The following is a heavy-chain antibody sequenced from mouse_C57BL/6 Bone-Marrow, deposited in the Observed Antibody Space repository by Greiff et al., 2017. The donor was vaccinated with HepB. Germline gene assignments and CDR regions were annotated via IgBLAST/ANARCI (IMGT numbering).Heavy chain of an antibody. V-gene: IGHV14-4*01. CDR3: TYYYVRNWFAY. D-gene: IGHD1-1*01. CDR2: IDPENGDT. J-gene: IGHJ3*01. CDR1: GFNIKDDY. Sequence: EVQLQQSGAELVRPGASVKLSCTASGFNIKDDYMHWVKQRPEQGLEWIGWIDPENGDTEYASKFQGKATITADTSSNTADLQLSSLTSEDTAVYDCTYYYVRNWFAYWGQGTLVTVSA.